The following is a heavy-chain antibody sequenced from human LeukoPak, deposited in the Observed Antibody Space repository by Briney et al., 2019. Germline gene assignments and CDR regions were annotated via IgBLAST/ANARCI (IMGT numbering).Heavy chain of an antibody. CDR2: IYYSGST. Sequence: SETLSLTCTVSGGSISSYYWSWIRQPPGKGLEWIGYIYYSGSTNYNPSLKSRVTISVDTSKNQFSLKLSSVTAADTAVYYCARAVEMATTFDYWGQGTLVTVSS. D-gene: IGHD5-24*01. CDR3: ARAVEMATTFDY. J-gene: IGHJ4*02. CDR1: GGSISSYY. V-gene: IGHV4-59*01.